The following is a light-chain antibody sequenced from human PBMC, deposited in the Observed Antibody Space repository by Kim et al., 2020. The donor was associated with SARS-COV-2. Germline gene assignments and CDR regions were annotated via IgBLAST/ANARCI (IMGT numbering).Light chain of an antibody. CDR2: GAS. V-gene: IGKV3-20*01. CDR1: HSVSSSY. CDR3: QQYSSSPLT. Sequence: EIVLTQSPVTVSLSPGDRASLSCRASHSVSSSYLAWYQQKPGQAPRLLIYGASSRATGIPDRFSGSGSRTDFTLTISRLEPEDVAVYYCQQYSSSPLTFGGGTKVDI. J-gene: IGKJ4*02.